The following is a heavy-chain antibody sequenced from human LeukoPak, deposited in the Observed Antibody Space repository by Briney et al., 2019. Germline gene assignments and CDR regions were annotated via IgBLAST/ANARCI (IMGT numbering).Heavy chain of an antibody. CDR3: ARAVAGTFDY. V-gene: IGHV3-30*04. Sequence: PGRSLRLSCAASGFTFSSYAMHWVRQAPGKGLEWVAVISYDGSNKYYADSVKGRFTISRDNSKNTLYLQMNSLRAEDMAVYYCARAVAGTFDYWGQGTLVTVSS. CDR1: GFTFSSYA. CDR2: ISYDGSNK. D-gene: IGHD6-19*01. J-gene: IGHJ4*02.